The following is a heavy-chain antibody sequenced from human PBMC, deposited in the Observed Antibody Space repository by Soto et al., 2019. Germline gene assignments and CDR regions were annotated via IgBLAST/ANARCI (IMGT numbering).Heavy chain of an antibody. Sequence: HVQLVQSGAEVKKPGASVKVSCKASGYTFTDYYVHWVRQAPGQRLEWMRMINPKTGGTKCPQKLQAKISTTRDTPTSPGYMDLSSVRSAAAPIYYRARDSGDTPLFQWSRSFDYWGQGTLVTVSS. J-gene: IGHJ4*02. D-gene: IGHD3-3*01. CDR2: INPKTGGT. V-gene: IGHV1-46*04. CDR3: ARDSGDTPLFQWSRSFDY. CDR1: GYTFTDYY.